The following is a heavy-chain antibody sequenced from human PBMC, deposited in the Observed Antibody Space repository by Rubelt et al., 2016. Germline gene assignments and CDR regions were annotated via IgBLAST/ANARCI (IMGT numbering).Heavy chain of an antibody. Sequence: QVQLQQWGAGLLKPSETLSLTCAVYGGSFSGYYWSWIRQPPGKGLEWIGYIYYSGSTNYNPSLKSRVTISVDTAKNQFSLKLSSVTAADTAVYYCASGRDEFFPDYWGQGTRVTVSS. J-gene: IGHJ4*02. CDR1: GGSFSGYY. V-gene: IGHV4-34*11. CDR3: ASGRDEFFPDY. D-gene: IGHD3-3*01. CDR2: IYYSGST.